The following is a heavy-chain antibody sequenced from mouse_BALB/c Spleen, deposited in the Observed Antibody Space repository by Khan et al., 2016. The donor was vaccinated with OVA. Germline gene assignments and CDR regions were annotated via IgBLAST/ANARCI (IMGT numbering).Heavy chain of an antibody. Sequence: EVQLQESGAELVKPGPSVKLSCTGPGFNIKDTYIHWVKQRPEQGLEWIGRIDPANGNTKYDPKFQGTAPTTADTSSNTAYLHLSTLTSEDTAVTYCTDSVSRYAIGFWGQGTSVTVSS. J-gene: IGHJ4*01. V-gene: IGHV14-3*02. CDR1: GFNIKDTY. CDR2: IDPANGNT. CDR3: TDSVSRYAIGF.